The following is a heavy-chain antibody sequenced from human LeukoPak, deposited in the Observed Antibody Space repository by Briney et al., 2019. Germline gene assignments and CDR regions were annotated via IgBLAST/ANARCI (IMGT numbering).Heavy chain of an antibody. D-gene: IGHD3-10*01. CDR3: ARDLWFGESDYYYYGMDV. J-gene: IGHJ6*02. CDR1: GGTFSSYA. CDR2: IIPILGIA. Sequence: ASVTVSCKASGGTFSSYAISWGRQAPGPGLEWMGRIIPILGIANYAQKFQGRVTITADKSTSTAYMELSSLRSEDTAVYYCARDLWFGESDYYYYGMDVWGQGTTVTVSS. V-gene: IGHV1-69*04.